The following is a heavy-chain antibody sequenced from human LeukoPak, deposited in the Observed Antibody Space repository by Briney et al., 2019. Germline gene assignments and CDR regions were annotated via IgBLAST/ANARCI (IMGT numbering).Heavy chain of an antibody. CDR2: INHSGST. Sequence: SETPSLTCAVYGGSFSGYYWSWIRQPPGKGLEWIGEINHSGSTNYNPSLKSRVTLSVDTSKTQFSLKLSSVTAADSAVYYCARQFGTTFWGQGTLVTVSS. D-gene: IGHD1-1*01. V-gene: IGHV4-34*01. CDR3: ARQFGTTF. J-gene: IGHJ4*02. CDR1: GGSFSGYY.